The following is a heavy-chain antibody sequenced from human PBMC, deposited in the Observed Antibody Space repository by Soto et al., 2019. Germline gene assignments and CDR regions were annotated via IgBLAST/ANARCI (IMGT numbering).Heavy chain of an antibody. V-gene: IGHV4-34*01. J-gene: IGHJ1*01. CDR2: INHSGRT. CDR3: ARGPTYYDSSGYYHDPEYFQH. D-gene: IGHD3-22*01. Sequence: QVQLQQWGAGLLKPSETLSLTCAVYGGSFSGYYWSWLRQPPGKGLEWIGEINHSGRTNYNPSLKSRVTISVDTSKNQFSLKLSSVTAADTAVYYCARGPTYYDSSGYYHDPEYFQHWGQGTLVTVSS. CDR1: GGSFSGYY.